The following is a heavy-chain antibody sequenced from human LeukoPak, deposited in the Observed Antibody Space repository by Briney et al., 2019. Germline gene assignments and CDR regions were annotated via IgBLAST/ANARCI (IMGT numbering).Heavy chain of an antibody. Sequence: SVKVSCKDSGGTSNSHAISWVRQAPGQGLEWMGRIIPNLGTTNRAQNFQDRVTLTADKSTNTAYMELTSLTSDDTAVYYCATTNDGGGYQWGDFFDFWGQGTLVTVSS. CDR3: ATTNDGGGYQWGDFFDF. D-gene: IGHD3-22*01. V-gene: IGHV1-69*04. CDR1: GGTSNSHA. CDR2: IIPNLGTT. J-gene: IGHJ4*02.